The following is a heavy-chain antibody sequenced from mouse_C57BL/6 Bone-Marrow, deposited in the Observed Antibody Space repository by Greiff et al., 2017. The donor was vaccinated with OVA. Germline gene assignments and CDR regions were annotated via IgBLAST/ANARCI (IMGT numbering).Heavy chain of an antibody. CDR2: IFPGSGST. CDR3: ARPTMVTTYFNY. J-gene: IGHJ2*01. CDR1: GYTFTEYY. V-gene: IGHV1-75*01. Sequence: QVQLQQSGPELVKPGASVKISCKASGYTFTEYYINWVKQRPGQGLEWIGWIFPGSGSTYYNATFKGQVTLTVDKSPNTAYMLLSSLTSEDSAVYFCARPTMVTTYFNYWGQGTTLTVSS. D-gene: IGHD2-9*01.